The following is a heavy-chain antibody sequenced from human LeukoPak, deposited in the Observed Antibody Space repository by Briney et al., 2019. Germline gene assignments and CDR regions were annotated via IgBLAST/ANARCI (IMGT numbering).Heavy chain of an antibody. CDR1: GFTFSDYY. J-gene: IGHJ4*02. V-gene: IGHV3-11*01. Sequence: GGSLRLSCAASGFTFSDYYVSWIRQAPGKGLEWVSYISSSGSTIYYADSVKGRFTISRDNAKNSLYLQMNSLRAEDTAVYYCARADIVVVPAADLKYYFDYWGQGTLVTVSS. CDR2: ISSSGSTI. D-gene: IGHD2-2*01. CDR3: ARADIVVVPAADLKYYFDY.